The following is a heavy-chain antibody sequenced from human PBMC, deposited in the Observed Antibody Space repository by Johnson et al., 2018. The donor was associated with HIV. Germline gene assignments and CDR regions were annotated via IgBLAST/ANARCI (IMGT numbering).Heavy chain of an antibody. CDR3: ARVKSYGNWGSRKGGRESRAAFDI. CDR2: ISSSGSTI. Sequence: VQLVESGGGLVQPGGSLRLSCEASGFTFSDYDMSWIRQAPGKGLEWVSYISSSGSTIYYADYVEGRFTISRDNAKNSLYLQMNSLRAEDTAVYYCARVKSYGNWGSRKGGRESRAAFDIWGQGTMVTVSS. V-gene: IGHV3-11*04. CDR1: GFTFSDYD. J-gene: IGHJ3*02. D-gene: IGHD7-27*01.